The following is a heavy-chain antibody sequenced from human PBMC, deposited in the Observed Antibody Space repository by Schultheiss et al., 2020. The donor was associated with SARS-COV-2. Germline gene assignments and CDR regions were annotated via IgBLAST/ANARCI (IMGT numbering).Heavy chain of an antibody. V-gene: IGHV3-21*01. J-gene: IGHJ4*02. Sequence: GGSLRLSCAASGFTFSSYSMNWVRQAPGKGLEWVSSISSSSSYIYYADSVKGRFTISRDNAKNSLYLQMNSLRAEDTAVYYCARVRTTYSSSCLDYWGQGTLVTRLL. CDR3: ARVRTTYSSSCLDY. CDR1: GFTFSSYS. CDR2: ISSSSSYI. D-gene: IGHD6-13*01.